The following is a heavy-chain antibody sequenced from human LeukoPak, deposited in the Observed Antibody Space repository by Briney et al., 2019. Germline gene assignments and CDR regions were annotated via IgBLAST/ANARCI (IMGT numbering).Heavy chain of an antibody. V-gene: IGHV4-34*01. CDR2: INHSGST. D-gene: IGHD3-10*01. J-gene: IGHJ5*02. CDR1: GGSFSGYY. CDR3: AIYRSYGSGSYHSFLNWFDP. Sequence: PSETLSLTCAVYGGSFSGYYWSWIRQPPGKGLEWIGEINHSGSTNYNPSLKSRVTISVDTSKNHFSLKLSSVTAADTALYYCAIYRSYGSGSYHSFLNWFDPWGQGTLVTVSS.